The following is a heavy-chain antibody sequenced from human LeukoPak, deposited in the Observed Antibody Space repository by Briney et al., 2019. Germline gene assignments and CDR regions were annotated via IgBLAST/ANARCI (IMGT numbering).Heavy chain of an antibody. Sequence: GASVKVSCKASGGTFSSYAISWVRQAPGQGLEWMGRIIPILGIANYAQKFQGRVTMTTDTSTSTAYMELRSLRSDDTAVYYCARDPPDFWSGYWILDYWGQGTLVTVSS. CDR2: IIPILGIA. CDR3: ARDPPDFWSGYWILDY. D-gene: IGHD3-3*01. V-gene: IGHV1-69*04. J-gene: IGHJ4*02. CDR1: GGTFSSYA.